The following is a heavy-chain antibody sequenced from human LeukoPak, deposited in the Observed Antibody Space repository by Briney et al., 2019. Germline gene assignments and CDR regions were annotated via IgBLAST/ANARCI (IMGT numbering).Heavy chain of an antibody. V-gene: IGHV3-23*01. CDR3: AKDLTATTDRITMIVVIDAFDI. D-gene: IGHD3-22*01. CDR1: GFTFSNYA. Sequence: GGSLRLSCAASGFTFSNYAMSWVRQAPGKGLEWVSAISGSGGTAHYADSVKGRFTISRDKSKNTLYLQMNSLRAEDTALYYCAKDLTATTDRITMIVVIDAFDIWGQGTMVTVSS. CDR2: ISGSGGTA. J-gene: IGHJ3*02.